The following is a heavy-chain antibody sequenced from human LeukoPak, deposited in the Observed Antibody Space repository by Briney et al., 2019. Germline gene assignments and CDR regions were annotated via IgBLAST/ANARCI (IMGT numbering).Heavy chain of an antibody. J-gene: IGHJ3*02. Sequence: ASVKVSCQASGYTFTSYGISWVRQAPGQGLEWMGWISAYNGNTNYAQKLQGRVNMTTDTSTSTAYLELRSLRSDDTAVYYCARFHYGDYRDAFDIWGQGTMVTVSS. V-gene: IGHV1-18*01. CDR2: ISAYNGNT. CDR3: ARFHYGDYRDAFDI. CDR1: GYTFTSYG. D-gene: IGHD4-17*01.